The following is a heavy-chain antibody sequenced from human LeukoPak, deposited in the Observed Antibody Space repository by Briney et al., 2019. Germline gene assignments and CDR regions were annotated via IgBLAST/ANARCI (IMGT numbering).Heavy chain of an antibody. Sequence: SETLSLTCTVSGGSISSSSYYWGWIRQPPGKGLEWIGSIYYSGSTYYNPSLKSRVTISVDTSKNQFSLKLSSVTAADTAVYYCARPRAPAHYDFWSGLSDAFDIWGQGTMVTVSS. CDR2: IYYSGST. D-gene: IGHD3-3*01. V-gene: IGHV4-39*01. CDR1: GGSISSSSYY. CDR3: ARPRAPAHYDFWSGLSDAFDI. J-gene: IGHJ3*02.